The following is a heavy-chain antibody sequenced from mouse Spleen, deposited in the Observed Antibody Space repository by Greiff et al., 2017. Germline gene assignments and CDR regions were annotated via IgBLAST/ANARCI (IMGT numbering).Heavy chain of an antibody. D-gene: IGHD1-1*01. CDR1: GYTFTSYG. Sequence: QVQLQQSGAELARPGASVKLSCKASGYTFTSYGISWVKQRTGQGLEWIGEIYPRSGNTYYNEKFKGKATLTADKSSSTAYMELRSLTSEDSAVYFCASGGYYDGSYYAMDYWGQGTSVTVSS. V-gene: IGHV1-81*01. J-gene: IGHJ4*01. CDR3: ASGGYYDGSYYAMDY. CDR2: IYPRSGNT.